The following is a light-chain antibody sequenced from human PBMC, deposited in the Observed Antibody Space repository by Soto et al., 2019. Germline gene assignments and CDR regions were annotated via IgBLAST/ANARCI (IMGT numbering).Light chain of an antibody. CDR2: RNN. CDR1: SSNFGSNY. CDR3: AAWDDSLSAVV. J-gene: IGLJ2*01. V-gene: IGLV1-47*01. Sequence: QSVLTQPPSASGTPGQRVTISCSGSSSNFGSNYVYWYQQLPGTAPKLLIYRNNQRPSGVPDRFSGSKSGTSASLAISGLRSEAEADYYCAAWDDSLSAVVFGGGTKLTVL.